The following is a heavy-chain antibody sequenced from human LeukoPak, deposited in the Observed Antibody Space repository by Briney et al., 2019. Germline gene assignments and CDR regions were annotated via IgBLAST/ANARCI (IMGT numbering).Heavy chain of an antibody. V-gene: IGHV1-2*02. CDR2: IDPNSGGT. J-gene: IGHJ4*02. Sequence: ASVKVSCKASGYTFTGYYMHWVRQAPGQGLEWMGWIDPNSGGTNYAQKFQGRVTMTRDTSISTDYMVLNRLRSDGTAVYYCAREYYYGSGNYYNRIDYWGQGTLVTVSS. CDR1: GYTFTGYY. CDR3: AREYYYGSGNYYNRIDY. D-gene: IGHD3-10*01.